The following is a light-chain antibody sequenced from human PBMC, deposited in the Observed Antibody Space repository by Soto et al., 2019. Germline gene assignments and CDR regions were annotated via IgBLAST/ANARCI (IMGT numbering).Light chain of an antibody. CDR1: QSVNSN. CDR3: QQHTQWPIT. V-gene: IGKV3D-15*01. CDR2: GIS. Sequence: EVVMTPSPATLSVSPGERATLSCRASQSVNSNYLAWYQQKPGKPPRLLIYGISTRATVIPDRFSASGSGTEFTLTISSLQPEDFAIYYCQQHTQWPITFGQGTRLEMK. J-gene: IGKJ5*01.